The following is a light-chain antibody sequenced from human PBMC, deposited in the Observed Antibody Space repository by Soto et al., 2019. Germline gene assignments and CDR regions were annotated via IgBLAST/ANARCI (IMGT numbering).Light chain of an antibody. J-gene: IGLJ3*02. CDR2: NTS. CDR1: TGTVTSGHY. Sequence: QAVVTQEPSLTVSPGGTVTLTCGSSTGTVTSGHYPYWFHQKPGQAPRTLVYNTSDKHSWTPARFSGSLLGGKAALTLSGAQPEDEADFYCLLSYSGARVFGGGTQVTVL. CDR3: LLSYSGARV. V-gene: IGLV7-46*01.